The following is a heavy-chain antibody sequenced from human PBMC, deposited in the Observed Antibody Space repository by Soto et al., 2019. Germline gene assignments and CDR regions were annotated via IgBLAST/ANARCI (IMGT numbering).Heavy chain of an antibody. CDR2: RGSGGST. CDR1: GFTISSYT. D-gene: IGHD3-10*01. CDR3: SRRGGVRGATFDY. J-gene: IGHJ4*02. V-gene: IGHV3-23*01. Sequence: GGSLRLSCAASGFTISSYTMSWVRQAPGKGLEWVSTRGSGGSTYYADSLKGRYTISRDTSTNTLYLQLNSLRVDDKAVYYCSRRGGVRGATFDYWGQGTRGTVSS.